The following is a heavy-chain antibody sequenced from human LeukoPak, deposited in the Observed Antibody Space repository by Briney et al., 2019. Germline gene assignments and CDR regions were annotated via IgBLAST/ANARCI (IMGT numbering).Heavy chain of an antibody. CDR1: GYSISTGYF. Sequence: SETLSLTCTVSGYSISTGYFWGWIRQTPGKGLEWIGSIYHSGTTYYNPSLKSRVTISVDMSKNHFSLRLRSVTAADTAMYYCARGTLYRGWSYYLDFWGQGTLVTVSS. J-gene: IGHJ4*02. D-gene: IGHD6-19*01. V-gene: IGHV4-38-2*02. CDR3: ARGTLYRGWSYYLDF. CDR2: IYHSGTT.